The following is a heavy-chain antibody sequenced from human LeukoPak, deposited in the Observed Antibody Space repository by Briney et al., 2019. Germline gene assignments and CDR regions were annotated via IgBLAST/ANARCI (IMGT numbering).Heavy chain of an antibody. D-gene: IGHD3-22*01. CDR2: IDYSGST. Sequence: SETLSLTCTVSGGSISTYYWSWIRQPPGKGLEWIAYIDYSGSTSYNPSLKSRVTISVDTSKHQFSLKLNSVTSADTAVYYCARDTRYYDNSGYYYFDYWGRGTLVTVSS. CDR3: ARDTRYYDNSGYYYFDY. V-gene: IGHV4-59*01. J-gene: IGHJ4*02. CDR1: GGSISTYY.